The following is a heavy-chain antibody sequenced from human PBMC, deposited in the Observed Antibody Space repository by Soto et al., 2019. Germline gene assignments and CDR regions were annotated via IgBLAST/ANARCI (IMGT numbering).Heavy chain of an antibody. CDR1: GDSVSSNSAA. CDR3: GRGSYTSTWS. CDR2: TYYRTKWYN. Sequence: QVQLQQSGPGLVKPSQTLSLTCAISGDSVSSNSAAWSWIRQSPSRGLEGLGRTYYRTKWYNDYAVSATSLITIIPDTSKNQFSLQMHSVTPDETAVYYCGRGSYTSTWSWGQGTLVTVSS. V-gene: IGHV6-1*01. D-gene: IGHD6-13*01. J-gene: IGHJ5*02.